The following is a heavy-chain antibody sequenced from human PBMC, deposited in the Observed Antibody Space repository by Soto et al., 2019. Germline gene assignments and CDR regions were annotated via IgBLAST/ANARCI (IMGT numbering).Heavy chain of an antibody. CDR3: AKNGDFWSWGMDV. J-gene: IGHJ6*02. Sequence: GGSLRLSCAASGFTFSTYAMTWVRQAPGKGLEWVSIISSTGDGTYYADSVKGRFTISRDISQRTLNLQMNSLRAEDTAVYYCAKNGDFWSWGMDVWGQGTTVTVSS. D-gene: IGHD3-3*01. V-gene: IGHV3-23*01. CDR1: GFTFSTYA. CDR2: ISSTGDGT.